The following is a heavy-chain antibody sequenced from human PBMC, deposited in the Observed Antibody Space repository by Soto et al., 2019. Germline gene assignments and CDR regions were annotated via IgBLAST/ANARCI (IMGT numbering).Heavy chain of an antibody. J-gene: IGHJ4*02. CDR3: ARGSYYYDSSGYYYFDY. CDR1: CGSISSYY. Sequence: TSETLSLPWTVSCGSISSYYWSWIRQSPGKGLEWIGYISYSGSTKYNPSLKSRVTISVDTSKNQFSLKLSSVTAADTAVYYCARGSYYYDSSGYYYFDYWGQGTLVTVSS. D-gene: IGHD3-22*01. CDR2: ISYSGST. V-gene: IGHV4-59*01.